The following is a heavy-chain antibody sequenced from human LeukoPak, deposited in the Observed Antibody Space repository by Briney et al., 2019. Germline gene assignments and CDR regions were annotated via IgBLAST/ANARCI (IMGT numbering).Heavy chain of an antibody. CDR1: GFTFSSYS. V-gene: IGHV3-21*01. CDR2: ISSSSSYI. Sequence: GGSLRLSCAASGFTFSSYSMNWVRQAPGKGLEWVSSISSSSSYIYYADSVKGRFTISRDNAKSSLYLQMNSLRAEDTAVYYCASAGYYYYGMDVWGKGTTVTVSS. J-gene: IGHJ6*04. CDR3: ASAGYYYYGMDV.